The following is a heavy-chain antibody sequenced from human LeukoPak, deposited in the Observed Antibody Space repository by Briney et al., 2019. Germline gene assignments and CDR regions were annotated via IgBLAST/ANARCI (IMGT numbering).Heavy chain of an antibody. Sequence: PGGSLRLSCAASGFTFSSYAMSWVRQAPGKGLEWVSAISGSGGSTYYADSVKGRSTISRDNSKNTLYLQMNSLRAEDTAVYYCAKDRRFGELLSLFDYWGQGTLVTVSS. CDR3: AKDRRFGELLSLFDY. CDR2: ISGSGGST. D-gene: IGHD3-10*01. V-gene: IGHV3-23*01. CDR1: GFTFSSYA. J-gene: IGHJ4*02.